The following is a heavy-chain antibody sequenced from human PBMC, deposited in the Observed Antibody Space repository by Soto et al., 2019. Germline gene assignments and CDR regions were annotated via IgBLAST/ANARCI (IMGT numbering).Heavy chain of an antibody. Sequence: EVPLLESGGGLVQPGGSLRLSCAASGFTFSAYFMDWVRQAPGKGLEWVGRITLKNDRYTTVYAAPVKGRFTISRDDLRSSLYLDMCILKTDYPAVYYCASEDHYKFHYWGQGTLVAVS. D-gene: IGHD1-20*01. CDR2: ITLKNDRYTT. V-gene: IGHV3-72*01. CDR3: ASEDHYKFHY. J-gene: IGHJ4*02. CDR1: GFTFSAYF.